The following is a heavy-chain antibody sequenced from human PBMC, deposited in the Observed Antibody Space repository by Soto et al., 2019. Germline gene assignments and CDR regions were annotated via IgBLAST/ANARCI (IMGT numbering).Heavy chain of an antibody. D-gene: IGHD2-8*02. CDR1: GFPFTNYW. CDR2: ISPDGSDV. J-gene: IGHJ4*02. V-gene: IGHV3-74*01. Sequence: QVVESGGGLVPPGGSLRLSCAASGFPFTNYWMNWVRQTPGKGLMWVSRISPDGSDVGYADSVEGRFTVSRDNAKKTLYLQMHGLRVEDTAMYYCACWGHIVRVAPSDCGRWGQGTMVTFSS. CDR3: ACWGHIVRVAPSDCGR.